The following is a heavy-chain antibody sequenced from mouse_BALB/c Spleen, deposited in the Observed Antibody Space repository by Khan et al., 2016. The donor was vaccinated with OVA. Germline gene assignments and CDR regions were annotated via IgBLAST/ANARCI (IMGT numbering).Heavy chain of an antibody. CDR2: INTNTGES. J-gene: IGHJ3*01. V-gene: IGHV9-3*02. Sequence: QIQLVQSGPELKKPGETVKISCKASGYTFTNYGMNWVKQSPGNVLKWMGWINTNTGESTYAEDFKGRFAFSLETSASTAYLQINNLKNEDTATYFCSSQTGRASFAYWGQGTLVTVSA. CDR3: SSQTGRASFAY. CDR1: GYTFTNYG. D-gene: IGHD3-2*01.